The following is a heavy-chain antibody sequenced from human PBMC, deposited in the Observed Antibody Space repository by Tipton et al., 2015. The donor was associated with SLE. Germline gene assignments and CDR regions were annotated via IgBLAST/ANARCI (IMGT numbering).Heavy chain of an antibody. V-gene: IGHV4-59*01. J-gene: IGHJ3*02. CDR3: ARGGTTVTTAFDI. CDR1: GGSISSYY. Sequence: LRLSCTVSGGSISSYYWSWIRQPPGKGLEWIGYIYYSGSTNYNPSLKSRVTISVDTSKNQFSLKLSSVTAADTAVYYCARGGTTVTTAFDIWGQGTMVTVPS. D-gene: IGHD4-17*01. CDR2: IYYSGST.